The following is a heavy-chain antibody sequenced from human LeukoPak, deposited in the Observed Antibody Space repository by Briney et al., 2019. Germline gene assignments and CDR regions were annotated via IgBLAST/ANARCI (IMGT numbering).Heavy chain of an antibody. CDR1: GYTFTSYY. CDR2: INPSGSST. Sequence: ASVKVSCKASGYTFTSYYMHWVRQAPGQGLEWMGIINPSGSSTSYAQKFQGRVTMTRDMSTSTVYMELSSLRSEDTAVYYCAREYGSGRLDYWGQGTLVTVSS. J-gene: IGHJ4*02. CDR3: AREYGSGRLDY. D-gene: IGHD3-10*01. V-gene: IGHV1-46*01.